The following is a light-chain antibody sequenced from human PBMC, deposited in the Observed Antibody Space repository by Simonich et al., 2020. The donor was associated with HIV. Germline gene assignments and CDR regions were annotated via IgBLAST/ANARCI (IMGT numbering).Light chain of an antibody. Sequence: DIQMTQSSSILSASVGDRVPITCRASQSINSWLAWYQQKPGKAPKLLLYAASRLESGVPSRFSGSGSGTDYTLTISSLQPEDFATYYCQQFYSTPQTFGQGTKVEIK. CDR1: QSINSW. CDR3: QQFYSTPQT. CDR2: AAS. V-gene: IGKV1-NL1*01. J-gene: IGKJ1*01.